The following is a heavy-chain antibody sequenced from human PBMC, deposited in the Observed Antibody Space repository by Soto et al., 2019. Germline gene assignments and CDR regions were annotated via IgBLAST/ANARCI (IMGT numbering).Heavy chain of an antibody. CDR3: SRAGILTTPYYFDY. CDR1: GFTFSDHY. D-gene: IGHD4-4*01. V-gene: IGHV3-72*01. J-gene: IGHJ4*01. Sequence: EVQLVESGGGLGQPGGSLRLSCAAFGFTFSDHYMDWVRQAPGKGLEWVGRIRNKANSYTTEYAASVKGRFTISREYSKNSLFLQMNSLKTEDTAVYYCSRAGILTTPYYFDYWGQGTLVTVSS. CDR2: IRNKANSYTT.